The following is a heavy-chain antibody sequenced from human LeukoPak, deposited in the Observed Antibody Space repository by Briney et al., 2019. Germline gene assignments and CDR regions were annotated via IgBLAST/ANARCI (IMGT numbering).Heavy chain of an antibody. CDR2: IYYSGST. CDR1: GGSISSGDYY. D-gene: IGHD2-2*01. CDR3: ARDYRNQLRWFDP. Sequence: SETLSLTCTVSGGSISSGDYYWSWIRQPPGKGLEWIGYIYYSGSTYYNPSLKSRVTISVDTSKNQFSLKLSSVTAADTAVYYCARDYRNQLRWFDPWGQGTLVTVSP. V-gene: IGHV4-30-4*01. J-gene: IGHJ5*02.